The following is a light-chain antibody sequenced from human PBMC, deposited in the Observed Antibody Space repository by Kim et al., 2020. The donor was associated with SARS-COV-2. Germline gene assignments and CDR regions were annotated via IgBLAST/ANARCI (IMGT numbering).Light chain of an antibody. V-gene: IGKV3-15*01. CDR3: QQYDAWPQT. J-gene: IGKJ2*01. CDR2: GAS. CDR1: QTISTT. Sequence: SVSPEERATLSCRASQTISTTLAWYQQKPGQAPRLLLYGASTRATGIPARFSGSGSGTEFTLTISSLQSEDFAVYYCQQYDAWPQTFGQGTKLEI.